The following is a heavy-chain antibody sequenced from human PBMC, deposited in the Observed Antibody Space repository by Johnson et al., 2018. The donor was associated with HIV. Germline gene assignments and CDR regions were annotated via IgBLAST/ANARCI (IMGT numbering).Heavy chain of an antibody. Sequence: VQLVESGGGLVKPGGSLRLSCAASGISVSSYYMSWVRQAPGKGLEWVSVISSGGSTSYPDSVKGRFTISRDNSKNTLYLQMNSLRAEDTAVYYCARACRDGYTCDALDIWGQGTMVTVSS. CDR2: ISSGGST. J-gene: IGHJ3*02. V-gene: IGHV3-66*01. D-gene: IGHD5-24*01. CDR3: ARACRDGYTCDALDI. CDR1: GISVSSYY.